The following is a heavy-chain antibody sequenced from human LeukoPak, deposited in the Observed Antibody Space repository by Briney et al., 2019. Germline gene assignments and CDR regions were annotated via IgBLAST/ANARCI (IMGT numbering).Heavy chain of an antibody. V-gene: IGHV3-23*01. Sequence: GGSLRLSCAASGLAFSSYAMSWVRQAPGKGLEWVSAISGSGGSTYYADSVKDRFTISRDNSKNTLYLQMNSLRAEDTAVYYCAKFRLAAAGSGYYFDYWGQGTLVTVSS. J-gene: IGHJ4*02. CDR1: GLAFSSYA. CDR2: ISGSGGST. D-gene: IGHD6-13*01. CDR3: AKFRLAAAGSGYYFDY.